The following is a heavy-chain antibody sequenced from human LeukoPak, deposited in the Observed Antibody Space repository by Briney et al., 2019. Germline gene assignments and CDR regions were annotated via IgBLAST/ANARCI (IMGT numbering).Heavy chain of an antibody. CDR1: GGSISSSSYH. J-gene: IGHJ5*02. Sequence: PSETLSLTCTVSGGSISSSSYHWGWIRQPPGKGLEWIGSIYYSGSTYYNPSLKSRVTMSVDTSKNQFSLKLSSVTAADTAVYYCARQQKTVVAATRGYNWFDPWGQGTLVTVSS. CDR3: ARQQKTVVAATRGYNWFDP. V-gene: IGHV4-39*07. CDR2: IYYSGST. D-gene: IGHD2-15*01.